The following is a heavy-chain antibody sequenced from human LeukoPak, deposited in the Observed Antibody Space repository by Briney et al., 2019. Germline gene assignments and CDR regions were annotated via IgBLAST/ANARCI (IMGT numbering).Heavy chain of an antibody. Sequence: PGGSLRLSCAASGFTFSSYAMSWVRQAPGKGLEWVSAISGSGGSTYYADSVKGRFTISRDNSKNTLYLQMNSLRAEDTAVYYCARGGAYDSNGYYYYYYMGVWGKGTTVTVSS. CDR1: GFTFSSYA. CDR2: ISGSGGST. V-gene: IGHV3-23*01. D-gene: IGHD3-22*01. J-gene: IGHJ6*03. CDR3: ARGGAYDSNGYYYYYYMGV.